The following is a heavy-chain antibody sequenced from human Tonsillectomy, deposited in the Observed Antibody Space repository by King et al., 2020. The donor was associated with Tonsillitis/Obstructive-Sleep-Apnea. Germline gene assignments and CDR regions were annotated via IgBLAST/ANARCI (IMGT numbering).Heavy chain of an antibody. J-gene: IGHJ4*02. CDR2: TYYRSKWYN. CDR3: ARDLSGGSYYLFDY. Sequence: VQLQQSGPGLVKPSQTLSLTCAISGDSVSSNNGAAWNWIRQSPSRGLEWLGRTYYRSKWYNDYAVSVKSRITINPDTSKNQFPLQLNSVTPEDTAVYYCARDLSGGSYYLFDYWGQGTLVTVSS. D-gene: IGHD1-26*01. V-gene: IGHV6-1*01. CDR1: GDSVSSNNGAA.